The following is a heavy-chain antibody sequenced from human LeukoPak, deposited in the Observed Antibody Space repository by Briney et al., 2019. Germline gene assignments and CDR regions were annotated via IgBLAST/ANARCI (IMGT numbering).Heavy chain of an antibody. Sequence: GGSLRLSCAASGFTFSSYWMSWVLQAPGKGLEWVANIKQDGSEKYYVDSVKGRFTISRDDAKNSLYLQMNSLRAEDTAIYYCARDRLVLRPRSSSDYWGQGTLVTVSS. J-gene: IGHJ4*02. D-gene: IGHD6-6*01. CDR2: IKQDGSEK. CDR1: GFTFSSYW. CDR3: ARDRLVLRPRSSSDY. V-gene: IGHV3-7*01.